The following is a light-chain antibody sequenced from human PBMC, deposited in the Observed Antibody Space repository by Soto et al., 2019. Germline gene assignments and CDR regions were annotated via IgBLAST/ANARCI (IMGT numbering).Light chain of an antibody. V-gene: IGLV1-47*02. Sequence: QSVLTQPPSASGTPGQRVTISCSGSISNIGTNYVYWYQQLQGTAPKLLIYTNDLRPSGVPDRFSGSKSGTSASLAISGLRSEDEADYYCATWDDSLSGPVFGGGTKLTVL. CDR1: ISNIGTNY. CDR3: ATWDDSLSGPV. CDR2: TND. J-gene: IGLJ3*02.